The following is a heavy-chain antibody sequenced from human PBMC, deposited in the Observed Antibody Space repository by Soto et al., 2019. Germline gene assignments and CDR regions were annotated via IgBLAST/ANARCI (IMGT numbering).Heavy chain of an antibody. Sequence: VQLVESGGGLVKPGGSLRLSCAASGFTFSTYNMNWVRQAPGKGLEWVSSVSSSSSYIYYADSVKGRFTISRDNAQNSVYLQRNSLRAEDTAVYYCARDTYSGCERPYWGQGTLVTVSS. V-gene: IGHV3-21*01. CDR2: VSSSSSYI. CDR3: ARDTYSGCERPY. CDR1: GFTFSTYN. J-gene: IGHJ4*02. D-gene: IGHD6-19*01.